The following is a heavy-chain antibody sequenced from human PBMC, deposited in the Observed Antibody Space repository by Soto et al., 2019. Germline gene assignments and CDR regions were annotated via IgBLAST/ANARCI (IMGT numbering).Heavy chain of an antibody. CDR2: IAYDGNTQ. Sequence: QVQLVESGGGVVQPGRSLRLSCAASGFIFSGYAMHWVRQAPGKGLEWVAVIAYDGNTQYYADAVKGRFTVSRDNSNNIRNVQMNNLRDEDTAMYYCARETNAYEINYWGQGTPVTVSS. CDR3: ARETNAYEINY. J-gene: IGHJ4*02. CDR1: GFIFSGYA. V-gene: IGHV3-30-3*01. D-gene: IGHD3-9*01.